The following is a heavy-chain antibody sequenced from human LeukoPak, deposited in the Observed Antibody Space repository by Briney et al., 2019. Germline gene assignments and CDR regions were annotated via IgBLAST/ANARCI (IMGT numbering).Heavy chain of an antibody. CDR1: GGSFSSYSYN. CDR2: IYYSGNT. Sequence: PSETLSLTCTASGGSFSSYSYNWGWVRQPPGKGLEWIGSIYYSGNTYYNPHNPSLKSRVTISLDTSKNQYSLRLTSVTAADAAVHNNAVDFGSHRVDYWGQGSLVTVSS. V-gene: IGHV4-39*01. J-gene: IGHJ4*01. D-gene: IGHD3-3*01. CDR3: AVDFGSHRVDY.